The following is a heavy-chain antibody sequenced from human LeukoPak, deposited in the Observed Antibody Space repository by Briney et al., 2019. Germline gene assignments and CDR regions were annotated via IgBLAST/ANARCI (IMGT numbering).Heavy chain of an antibody. CDR3: ARRQIYSSGFYYYHGMDV. Sequence: PSETLSLTCTVSGGSISSSSYYWGWIRQPPGKGLEWIGSIYYSGSTYYNPSLKSRVTISVDTSKNQFSLKLSSVTAADTAVYYCARRQIYSSGFYYYHGMDVWGQGTTVTVSS. J-gene: IGHJ6*02. V-gene: IGHV4-39*01. D-gene: IGHD6-19*01. CDR2: IYYSGST. CDR1: GGSISSSSYY.